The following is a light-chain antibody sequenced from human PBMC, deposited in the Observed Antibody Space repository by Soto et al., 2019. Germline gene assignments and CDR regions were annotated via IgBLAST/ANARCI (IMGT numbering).Light chain of an antibody. J-gene: IGKJ4*01. Sequence: EIVLTQSPATLSLSPGERATLSCRASQSVSSYLAWYQQRPGQAPRLLIYDVSNGATGIPARFSGSGSGTDFTLTISSLEPEDFAVYYCQQSSDWPLTFGGGTKVELK. V-gene: IGKV3-11*01. CDR2: DVS. CDR1: QSVSSY. CDR3: QQSSDWPLT.